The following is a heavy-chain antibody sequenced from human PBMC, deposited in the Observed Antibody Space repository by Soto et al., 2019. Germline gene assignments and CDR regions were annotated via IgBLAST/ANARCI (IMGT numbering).Heavy chain of an antibody. CDR2: IIPIFGTA. V-gene: IGHV1-69*13. D-gene: IGHD3-9*01. CDR1: GGTFSSYA. Sequence: ASVKVSCKASGGTFSSYAISWVRQAPGQGLEWMGGIIPIFGTANYAQKFQGRVTITADESTSTAYMELSSLRSEDTAVYYCARGGYFDWLADYWGQGTLVTVSS. J-gene: IGHJ4*02. CDR3: ARGGYFDWLADY.